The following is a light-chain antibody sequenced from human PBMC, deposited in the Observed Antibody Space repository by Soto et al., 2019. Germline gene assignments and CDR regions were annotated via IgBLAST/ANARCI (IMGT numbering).Light chain of an antibody. CDR1: QDIRNS. V-gene: IGKV1-9*01. CDR3: QQLNSYLRT. J-gene: IGKJ1*01. CDR2: ASS. Sequence: DMQLTQSPSFLSASVGDRVTITSRASQDIRNSLAWYQQKPGKAPNLLIYASSTLHSGVPSRFSGSGSGTEFTLTISSLQPEDFATYYCQQLNSYLRTFGQGTKVEIK.